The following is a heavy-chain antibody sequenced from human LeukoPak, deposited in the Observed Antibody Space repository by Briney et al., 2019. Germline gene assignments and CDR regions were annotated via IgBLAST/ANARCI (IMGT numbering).Heavy chain of an antibody. Sequence: SETLSLTCAVYGGSFSGYYWSWIRQPPGKGLEWIGEINHSGSTNYNPSLKSRVAISVDTSKNQFSLKLTSVTAADTAVYYCARDNSVRDEAWWFNPWGQGTLVTVSS. CDR2: INHSGST. CDR3: ARDNSVRDEAWWFNP. J-gene: IGHJ5*02. D-gene: IGHD5-24*01. CDR1: GGSFSGYY. V-gene: IGHV4-34*01.